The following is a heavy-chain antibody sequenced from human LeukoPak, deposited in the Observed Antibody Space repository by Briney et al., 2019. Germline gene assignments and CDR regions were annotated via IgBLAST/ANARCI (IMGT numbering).Heavy chain of an antibody. CDR1: GFTFRSYA. J-gene: IGHJ4*02. Sequence: GVSLRLSCAACGFTFRSYAMIGLRQAPGKGLEGGSAISGNGGGTYYADSVKGRFTISRDNCNNALYLQMTSLRAEDTDVYYCAKGDCSSTSCYAPADYWGQGTLATVSS. CDR2: ISGNGGGT. D-gene: IGHD2-2*01. V-gene: IGHV3-23*01. CDR3: AKGDCSSTSCYAPADY.